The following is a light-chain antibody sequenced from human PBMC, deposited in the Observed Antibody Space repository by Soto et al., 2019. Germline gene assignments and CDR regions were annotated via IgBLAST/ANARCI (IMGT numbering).Light chain of an antibody. CDR2: KAS. J-gene: IGKJ2*01. CDR1: QSINNW. CDR3: QQYNSHPYT. V-gene: IGKV1-5*03. Sequence: DIQMTQTPSTLSASVGGRVTITCRASQSINNWLAWYQQNPGKAPKILIYKASSLQSGVPSRFSGSGSGTEFTLTISSLQPDDFATYYCQQYNSHPYTFGQGTKLEIK.